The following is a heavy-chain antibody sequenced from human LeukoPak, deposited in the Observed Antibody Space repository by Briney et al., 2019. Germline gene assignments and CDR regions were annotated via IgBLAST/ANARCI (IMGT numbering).Heavy chain of an antibody. V-gene: IGHV3-21*01. CDR3: ARGTTTVVTRPFDY. CDR1: GFTFSSYS. D-gene: IGHD4-23*01. Sequence: GGSLRLSCAASGFTFSSYSMNWVRQAPGKGLEWVSSISSSSSYIYYADSVKGRFTISRDNAKNSLYLQMNSLRAEDTAVYYCARGTTTVVTRPFDYWGQGTLVTVSS. CDR2: ISSSSSYI. J-gene: IGHJ4*02.